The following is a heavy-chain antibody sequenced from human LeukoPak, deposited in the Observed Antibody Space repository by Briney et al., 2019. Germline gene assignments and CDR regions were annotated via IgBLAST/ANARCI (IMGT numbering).Heavy chain of an antibody. Sequence: GALRLSCAASGFTFSSYSMNWVRQAPGKGLEWVSSISSSSSYIYYADSVKGRFTISRDNAKNSLYLQMNSLRSEDMAVYYCARGDCSGGSCYTSWGQGTLVTVSS. D-gene: IGHD2-15*01. CDR3: ARGDCSGGSCYTS. CDR1: GFTFSSYS. V-gene: IGHV3-21*01. CDR2: ISSSSSYI. J-gene: IGHJ5*02.